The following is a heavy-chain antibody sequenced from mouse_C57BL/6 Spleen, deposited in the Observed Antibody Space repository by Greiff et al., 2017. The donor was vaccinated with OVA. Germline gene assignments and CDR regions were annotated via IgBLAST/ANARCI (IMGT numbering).Heavy chain of an antibody. CDR2: IHSDGGST. CDR1: EFEFPSHD. D-gene: IGHD2-4*01. V-gene: IGHV5-2*03. CDR3: AREGDYGAMDY. Sequence: DVKLVESGGGLVQPGESLKLSCESYEFEFPSHDMSWVRKTPEKRLELVAAIHSDGGSTYYPDTMTSRFIISRDNTKKTRYLQMISLRSEDTAMYYCAREGDYGAMDYWGQGTSVTVSS. J-gene: IGHJ4*01.